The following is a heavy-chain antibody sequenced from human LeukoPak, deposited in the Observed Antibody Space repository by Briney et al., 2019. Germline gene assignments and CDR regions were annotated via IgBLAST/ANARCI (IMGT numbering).Heavy chain of an antibody. V-gene: IGHV4-39*01. CDR3: ARHAGDYGDPFDY. CDR1: GGSISSSSYY. CDR2: IYYSGST. D-gene: IGHD4-17*01. J-gene: IGHJ4*02. Sequence: SETLSLTCTVSGGSISSSSYYWGWIRQPPWKGLEWIGSIYYSGSTYYNPSLKSRVTISVDTSKNQFSLKLSSVTAADTAVYYCARHAGDYGDPFDYWGQGTLVTVSS.